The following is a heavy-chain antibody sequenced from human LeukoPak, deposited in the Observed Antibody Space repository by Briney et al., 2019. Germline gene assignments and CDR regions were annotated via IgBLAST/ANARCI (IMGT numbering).Heavy chain of an antibody. CDR1: GFTFSSFD. Sequence: GGSLRLSCAASGFTFSSFDMHWVRQPTGRGVEWVSTIGTPSDTYYPGSGEGRFTLSRDNAKSSLYPQMNSLTAGDTAVYYCARGPPRGKYYYMDVWGKGTTVTVSS. D-gene: IGHD1-1*01. J-gene: IGHJ6*03. V-gene: IGHV3-13*01. CDR3: ARGPPRGKYYYMDV. CDR2: IGTPSDT.